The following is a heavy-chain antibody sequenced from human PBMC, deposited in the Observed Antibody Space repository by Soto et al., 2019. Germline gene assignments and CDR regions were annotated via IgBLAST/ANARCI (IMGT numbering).Heavy chain of an antibody. CDR3: VAYSYVDRFDY. CDR1: GGSVSSGGYY. Sequence: SETLSLTCNVSGGSVSSGGYYWSWIRQHPGKGLEWIGRIYTSGSTNYNPSLKSRVTMSVDTSKNQFSLKLSSVTAADTAVYYCVAYSYVDRFDYWGQGTLVTVSS. J-gene: IGHJ4*02. CDR2: IYTSGST. V-gene: IGHV4-61*08. D-gene: IGHD5-18*01.